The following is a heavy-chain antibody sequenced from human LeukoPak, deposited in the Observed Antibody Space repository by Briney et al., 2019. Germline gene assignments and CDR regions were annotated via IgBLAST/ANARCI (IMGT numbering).Heavy chain of an antibody. Sequence: ASVKVSCEASGYTLTKYGISWVRQAPGQGPEWRGGISGYSGNTNYAQKFQGRVTMTTDTSTSTAYMELRDLKSDDTAVYYCGRDYYYGTSAPYNFGIDVWGQGTTVTVSS. CDR1: GYTLTKYG. V-gene: IGHV1-18*04. J-gene: IGHJ6*02. CDR3: GRDYYYGTSAPYNFGIDV. D-gene: IGHD3-10*01. CDR2: ISGYSGNT.